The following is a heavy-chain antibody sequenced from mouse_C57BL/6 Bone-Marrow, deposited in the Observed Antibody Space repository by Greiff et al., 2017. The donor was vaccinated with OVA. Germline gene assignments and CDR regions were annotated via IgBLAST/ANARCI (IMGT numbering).Heavy chain of an antibody. CDR1: GYTFTSYW. V-gene: IGHV1-61*01. CDR2: IYPSDSET. Sequence: QVQLQQPGAELVRPGSSVKLSCKASGYTFTSYWMDWVKQRPGQGLEWIGNIYPSDSETHYNQKFKDKATLTVDKSSSTAYMQLSSLTSEDSAVYYCASGDYSNYPAWFAYWGQGTLVTVSA. J-gene: IGHJ3*01. CDR3: ASGDYSNYPAWFAY. D-gene: IGHD2-5*01.